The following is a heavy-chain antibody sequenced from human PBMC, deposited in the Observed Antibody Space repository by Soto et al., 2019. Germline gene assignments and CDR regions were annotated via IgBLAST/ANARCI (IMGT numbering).Heavy chain of an antibody. J-gene: IGHJ4*02. CDR2: ISSDGSDK. V-gene: IGHV3-30*18. CDR1: GFTFSSYG. CDR3: AKEPYDSTGFYYSFHH. Sequence: QVQLVESGGGVVQPGRSLRLSCAASGFTFSSYGMHWVRQAPGKGLEWVAVISSDGSDKNYADSVKGRFSISSDNSRNTLSLQMNSLRPEDTAVFYCAKEPYDSTGFYYSFHHWGQGPLVTVSS. D-gene: IGHD3-22*01.